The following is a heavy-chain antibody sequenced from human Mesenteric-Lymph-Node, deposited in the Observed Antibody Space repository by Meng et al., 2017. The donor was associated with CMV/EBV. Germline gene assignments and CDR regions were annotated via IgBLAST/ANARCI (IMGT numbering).Heavy chain of an antibody. D-gene: IGHD3-22*01. CDR1: GYTFTSYY. CDR3: ARGPFGSSGYYLLDY. CDR2: MNPNSGNT. Sequence: ASVKVSCKASGYTFTSYYMHWVRQATGQGLEWMGWMNPNSGNTGYAQKFQGRVTMTRNTSISTAYMELSSLRSEDTAVYYCARGPFGSSGYYLLDYWGQGTLVTVSS. V-gene: IGHV1-8*02. J-gene: IGHJ4*02.